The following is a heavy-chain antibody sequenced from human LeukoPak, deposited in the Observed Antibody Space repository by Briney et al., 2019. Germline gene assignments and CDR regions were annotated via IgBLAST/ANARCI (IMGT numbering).Heavy chain of an antibody. CDR2: IGTAGDT. CDR3: ARGAVYAFDI. Sequence: GGSLRLSCAASGFTFNTYDMHWVRQPTGKGLEWVSAIGTAGDTYYPGSVRGRFTTSRENAKSSLYLQMNSLRAEDTAVYYCARGAVYAFDIWGQGTMVTVSS. J-gene: IGHJ3*02. V-gene: IGHV3-13*01. CDR1: GFTFNTYD.